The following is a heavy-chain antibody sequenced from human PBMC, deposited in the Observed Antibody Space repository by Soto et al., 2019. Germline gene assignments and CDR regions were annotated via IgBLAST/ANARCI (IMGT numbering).Heavy chain of an antibody. CDR3: AKRYCSGGSCSPNFDY. CDR2: ISGSGGST. V-gene: IGHV3-23*01. CDR1: GFTFSSYA. J-gene: IGHJ4*02. D-gene: IGHD2-15*01. Sequence: GGSLRLSCAASGFTFSSYAMSWVRQAPGKGLEWVSAISGSGGSTYYADSVKGRFTISRDNSKNTLYLQMNSLRAEDTAVYYCAKRYCSGGSCSPNFDYWGQGTLVTVSS.